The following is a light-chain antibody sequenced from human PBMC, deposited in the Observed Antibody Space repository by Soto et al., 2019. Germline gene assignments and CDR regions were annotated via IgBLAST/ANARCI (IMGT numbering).Light chain of an antibody. CDR3: QQYYSYPRSIT. V-gene: IGKV1-8*01. Sequence: IGMTQSPSSLSASAGDRVTITCLSSQGISSYLAWYQQKPGKAPKLLIYAASTLQSGVPSRFRGSGSGTDFTLTISCLQSDDFATYYCQQYYSYPRSITFGQGTRLEIK. J-gene: IGKJ5*01. CDR2: AAS. CDR1: QGISSY.